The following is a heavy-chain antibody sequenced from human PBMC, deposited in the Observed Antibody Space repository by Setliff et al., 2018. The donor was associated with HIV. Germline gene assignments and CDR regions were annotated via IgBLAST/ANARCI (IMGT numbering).Heavy chain of an antibody. CDR1: GYTFTTHY. CDR3: ARDVGYCTATSCQTGFDY. CDR2: INTESGNT. D-gene: IGHD2-8*02. V-gene: IGHV1-2*02. Sequence: ASVKVSCKASGYTFTTHYIHWVRQAPGQGLQWMGWINTESGNTNFAQKFEGRVALTRDTSISTAYMDLRRLRSDDTAVYYCARDVGYCTATSCQTGFDYWGQGTLVTVS. J-gene: IGHJ4*02.